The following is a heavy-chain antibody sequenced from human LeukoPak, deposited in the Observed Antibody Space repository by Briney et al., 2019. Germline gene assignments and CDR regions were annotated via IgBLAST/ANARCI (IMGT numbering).Heavy chain of an antibody. V-gene: IGHV1-3*01. Sequence: ASVKVSCTASGYIFTKYVVHWVRQAPGQRPEWMGWIKAGNGDTKYSQNFQDRLTITRDTSAGTVYMELSSLTSEDTALYYCARDDCGDTCYPGGYWGQGTLVTVSS. CDR1: GYIFTKYV. D-gene: IGHD2-21*01. J-gene: IGHJ4*02. CDR3: ARDDCGDTCYPGGY. CDR2: IKAGNGDT.